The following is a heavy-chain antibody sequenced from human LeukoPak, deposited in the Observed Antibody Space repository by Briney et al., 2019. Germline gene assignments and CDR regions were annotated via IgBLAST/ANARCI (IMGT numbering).Heavy chain of an antibody. CDR2: IYYSGST. J-gene: IGHJ4*02. V-gene: IGHV4-39*07. CDR3: ARDRREQLGTYDY. CDR1: GGSISSSSYY. D-gene: IGHD6-13*01. Sequence: PSETLSLTCTVSGGSISSSSYYWGWIRQPPGKGLEWIGSIYYSGSTYYNPSLKSRVTISVDTSKNQFSLKLSSVTAADTAVYYCARDRREQLGTYDYWGQGTLVTVSS.